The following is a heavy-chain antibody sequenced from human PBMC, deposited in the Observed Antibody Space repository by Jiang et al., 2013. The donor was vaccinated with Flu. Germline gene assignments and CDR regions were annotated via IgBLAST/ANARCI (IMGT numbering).Heavy chain of an antibody. CDR1: GFTFSTYA. CDR2: VSGSGGSR. J-gene: IGHJ3*02. V-gene: IGHV3-23*01. CDR3: AKDYSNSSAHYWRPVALDI. D-gene: IGHD3-22*01. Sequence: QLLESGGGLVQPGGSLRLSCAASGFTFSTYAMNWVRQAPGKGLEWVSTVSGSGGSRYSADSVKGRFTISRDNSKNTLFLQMNSLRVEDTAVYYCAKDYSNSSAHYWRPVALDIWGQGTTVTVSS.